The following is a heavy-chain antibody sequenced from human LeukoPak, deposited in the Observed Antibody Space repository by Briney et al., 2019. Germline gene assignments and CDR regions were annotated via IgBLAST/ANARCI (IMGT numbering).Heavy chain of an antibody. CDR3: ARVAHAFDI. Sequence: SETLSLTCAVYGESFSGFDWTWIRQPPGKGLEWIGEINQSGSTNYNPSLKSRVTVSADTSKNQFSLKLSSVTAADTAVYYCARVAHAFDIWGQGTMVTVSS. CDR2: INQSGST. CDR1: GESFSGFD. V-gene: IGHV4-34*01. J-gene: IGHJ3*02.